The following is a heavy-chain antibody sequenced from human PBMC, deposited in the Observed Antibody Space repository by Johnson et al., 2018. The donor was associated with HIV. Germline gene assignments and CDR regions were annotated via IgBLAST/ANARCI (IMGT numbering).Heavy chain of an antibody. CDR1: GFTFSSYA. D-gene: IGHD3-9*01. J-gene: IGHJ3*02. Sequence: EQLVESGGGLVQPGGSLRLSCAASGFTFSSYAMTWVRQAPGKGLEWVSGISGSGGSTYYADSVKGRFTISRDSSKNTLYLQMNSLRAEDTAVYFCAGKTGYDAFDMWGQGTMVTVSS. CDR3: AGKTGYDAFDM. V-gene: IGHV3-23*04. CDR2: ISGSGGST.